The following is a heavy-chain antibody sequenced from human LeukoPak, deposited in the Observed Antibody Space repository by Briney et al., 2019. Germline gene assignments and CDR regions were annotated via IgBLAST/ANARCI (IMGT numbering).Heavy chain of an antibody. CDR2: ISSSSSYI. Sequence: GGSLRLSCAASGFTFSSYSMNWVRQAPGKGLEWVSSISSSSSYIYYADPVKGRFTISRDNAKNSLYLQMNSLRAEDTAVYYCARERHDYGGTFDYWGQGALVTVSS. CDR3: ARERHDYGGTFDY. D-gene: IGHD4-23*01. CDR1: GFTFSSYS. V-gene: IGHV3-21*01. J-gene: IGHJ4*02.